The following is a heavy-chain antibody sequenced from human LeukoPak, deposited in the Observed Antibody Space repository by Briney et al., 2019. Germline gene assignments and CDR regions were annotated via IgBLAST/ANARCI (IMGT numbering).Heavy chain of an antibody. Sequence: PSETLSLTCTVSGGSISSYYWSWIRQPAGKGLEWIGRIYTSGSTNYNPSLKSRLTISVDTSKNQFSLKVRSVTAADTAVYYCASHSGGNSEVFDYWGQGTLVTVSS. D-gene: IGHD4-23*01. CDR2: IYTSGST. V-gene: IGHV4-4*07. CDR1: GGSISSYY. CDR3: ASHSGGNSEVFDY. J-gene: IGHJ4*02.